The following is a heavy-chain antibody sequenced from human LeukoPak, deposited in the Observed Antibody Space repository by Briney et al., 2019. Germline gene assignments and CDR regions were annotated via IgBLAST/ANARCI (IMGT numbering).Heavy chain of an antibody. V-gene: IGHV4-59*08. CDR1: GGSISSYY. J-gene: IGHJ4*02. CDR2: IYYSGST. Sequence: SETLSLTCTVSGGSISSYYWSWIRQPPGKGLEWIGYIYYSGSTNYNPSLKSRVTISVDTSKNQFSLKLSSVTAADTAVYYCARQGDHYDSSGYLGYWGQGTLVTVSS. D-gene: IGHD3-22*01. CDR3: ARQGDHYDSSGYLGY.